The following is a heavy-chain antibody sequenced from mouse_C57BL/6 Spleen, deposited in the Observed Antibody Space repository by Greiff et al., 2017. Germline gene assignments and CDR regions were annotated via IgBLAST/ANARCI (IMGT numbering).Heavy chain of an antibody. V-gene: IGHV1-55*01. CDR2: IYPGSGST. D-gene: IGHD3-2*02. CDR3: ARWTAQATGAMDY. CDR1: GYTFTSYW. J-gene: IGHJ4*01. Sequence: VQLQQPGAELVKPGASVKMSCKASGYTFTSYWITWVKQRPGQGLEWIGDIYPGSGSTNYNEKFKSKATLTVDTSSSTAYMQLSSLTSEDSAVYYWARWTAQATGAMDYWGQGTSVTVSS.